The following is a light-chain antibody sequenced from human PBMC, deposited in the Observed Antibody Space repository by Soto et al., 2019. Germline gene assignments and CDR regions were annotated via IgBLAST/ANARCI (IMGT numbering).Light chain of an antibody. CDR3: QQLNASPPAGT. J-gene: IGKJ4*01. Sequence: IQLTQSPSSLSGSVGDRVTITCRASQDISTSLAWYQQKPGKAPKLLVYAASTLQSGVPSRFSGSGSATHFTLTISGLQPEDFATYYCQQLNASPPAGTFGGGTKVEI. V-gene: IGKV1-9*01. CDR1: QDISTS. CDR2: AAS.